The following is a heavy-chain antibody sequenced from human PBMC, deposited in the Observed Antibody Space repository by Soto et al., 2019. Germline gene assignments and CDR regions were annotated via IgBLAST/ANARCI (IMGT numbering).Heavy chain of an antibody. V-gene: IGHV4-31*03. CDR1: GGSISSGGYY. J-gene: IGHJ4*02. Sequence: SETLSLTCTVCGGSISSGGYYWSWIRQHPGKGLEWIGYIYYSGSTYYNPSLKSRVTISVDTSKNQFSLKLSSVTAADTAVYYCARVPTMVRGVGYFDYWGQGTLVTVSS. CDR3: ARVPTMVRGVGYFDY. CDR2: IYYSGST. D-gene: IGHD3-10*01.